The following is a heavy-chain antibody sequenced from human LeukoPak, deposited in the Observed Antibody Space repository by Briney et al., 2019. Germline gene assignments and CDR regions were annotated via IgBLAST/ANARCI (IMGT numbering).Heavy chain of an antibody. J-gene: IGHJ4*02. CDR1: GFSFSSYA. CDR2: ISGDGTRT. CDR3: AKWPEGAMDYFDY. V-gene: IGHV3-23*01. Sequence: GGSLRLSCAASGFSFSSYAMTWARQAPVKGLEWVSAISGDGTRTYYADSVKGRFTISRDNSKNTLYLEMSSLRVEDTAIYYCAKWPEGAMDYFDYWGQGTLVTVSS. D-gene: IGHD3-16*01.